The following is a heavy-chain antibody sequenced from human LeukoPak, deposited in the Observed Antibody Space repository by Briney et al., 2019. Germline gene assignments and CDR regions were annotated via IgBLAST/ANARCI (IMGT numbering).Heavy chain of an antibody. CDR3: ARGWSGYSYGYYRNRWRPYDY. Sequence: PSETLSLTCAVYGGSFSGYYWSWIRQPAGKGLEWTGRISTSGSTNYNPSLKSRVTMSVDTSKNQFSLKLSSVTAADTAVYYCARGWSGYSYGYYRNRWRPYDYWGQGTLVTVPS. CDR1: GGSFSGYY. J-gene: IGHJ4*02. CDR2: ISTSGST. D-gene: IGHD5-18*01. V-gene: IGHV4-59*10.